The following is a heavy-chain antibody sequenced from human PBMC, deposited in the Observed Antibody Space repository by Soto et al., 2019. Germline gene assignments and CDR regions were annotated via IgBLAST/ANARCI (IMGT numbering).Heavy chain of an antibody. CDR3: ARSFGSGTYHDAFDI. CDR1: GYTFTTYY. J-gene: IGHJ3*02. CDR2: INPSGGST. D-gene: IGHD3-10*01. Sequence: GASVKVSCKASGYTFTTYYMHWVRQVPGQGLEWMGIINPSGGSTTYAQKFQGRVTMTRDTSTSTVYMELSSLRSEDTAVYFCARSFGSGTYHDAFDIWGQGTMVTVSS. V-gene: IGHV1-46*01.